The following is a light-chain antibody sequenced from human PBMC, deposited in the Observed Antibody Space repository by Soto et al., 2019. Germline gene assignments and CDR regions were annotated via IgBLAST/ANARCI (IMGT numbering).Light chain of an antibody. CDR2: GAS. J-gene: IGKJ1*01. V-gene: IGKV3-20*01. CDR1: QTVSSS. CDR3: QHYGSPSWT. Sequence: EIVLTQSPATLSLSLGERGTLSCRASQTVSSSLAWYQQKPGQAPRLLIYGASSRATGIPDRFSGSGSGTDFPLTISRLEPDDFAVYYCQHYGSPSWTFGQGTKVDI.